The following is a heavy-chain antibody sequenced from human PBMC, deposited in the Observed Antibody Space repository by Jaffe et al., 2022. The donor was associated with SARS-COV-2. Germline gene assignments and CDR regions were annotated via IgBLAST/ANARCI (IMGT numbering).Heavy chain of an antibody. CDR1: GFTFSSYS. D-gene: IGHD3-9*01. V-gene: IGHV3-21*01. Sequence: EVQLVESGGGLVKPGGSLRLSCAASGFTFSSYSMNWVRQAPGKGLEWVSSISSSSSYIYYADSVKGRFTISRDNAKNSLYLQMNSLRAEDTAVYYCARTPNYDILTGYYYYYYGMDVWGQGTTVTVSS. CDR2: ISSSSSYI. J-gene: IGHJ6*02. CDR3: ARTPNYDILTGYYYYYYGMDV.